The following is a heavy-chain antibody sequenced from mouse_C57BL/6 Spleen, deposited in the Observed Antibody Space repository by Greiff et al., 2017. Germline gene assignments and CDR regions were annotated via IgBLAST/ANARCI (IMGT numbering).Heavy chain of an antibody. Sequence: QVQLKQPGAELVRPGSSVKLSCKASGYTFTSYWMHWVKQRPIQGLEWIGNIDPSDSETHYNQKFKDKATLTVDKSSSTAYMQLSSLTSEDSAVYYCARRGVYYGNHEEYCDVWGTGTTVTVSS. J-gene: IGHJ1*03. CDR3: ARRGVYYGNHEEYCDV. CDR2: IDPSDSET. D-gene: IGHD2-1*01. V-gene: IGHV1-52*01. CDR1: GYTFTSYW.